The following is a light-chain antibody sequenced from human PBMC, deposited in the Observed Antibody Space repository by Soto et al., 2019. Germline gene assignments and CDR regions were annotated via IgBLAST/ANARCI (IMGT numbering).Light chain of an antibody. CDR2: DVT. J-gene: IGLJ3*02. CDR3: CSYARGSRA. Sequence: QSVLTQPRSVSGSPGQSVTISCTGTSSDVGTYNYVSWYQQHPGKAPKLMIYDVTKRPSGVPDRFSGSKSANTASLTISGLQAEDEADYYCCSYARGSRAFGGGTKLTVL. CDR1: SSDVGTYNY. V-gene: IGLV2-11*01.